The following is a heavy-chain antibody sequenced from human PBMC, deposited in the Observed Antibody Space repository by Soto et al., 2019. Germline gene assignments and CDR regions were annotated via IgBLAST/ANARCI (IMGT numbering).Heavy chain of an antibody. J-gene: IGHJ5*02. CDR3: YGSGRGTCFDP. V-gene: IGHV4-34*01. D-gene: IGHD3-10*01. CDR1: GGSFSGYY. CDR2: INHSGST. Sequence: PSETLSLTCAVYGGSFSGYYWSWIRQPPGKGLEWIGEINHSGSTNYNPSLKSRVTISVDTSKNQFSLKLSSVTAADTAVYYAYGSGRGTCFDPWGQGTLVTVSP.